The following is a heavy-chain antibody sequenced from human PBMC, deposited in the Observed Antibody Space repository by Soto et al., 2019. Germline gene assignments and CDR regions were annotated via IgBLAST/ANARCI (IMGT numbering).Heavy chain of an antibody. V-gene: IGHV2-5*01. J-gene: IGHJ4*02. CDR3: THRRGIAAIATFDY. D-gene: IGHD6-13*01. Sequence: QITLEESGPSLVKPTQTLTLTCTFSGFSLKNSGVGVAWIRQPPGKALEWHALIYWNDDKRYSPTLKNRININKDTSKNQVVLTMTNMDTVDTGTYYCTHRRGIAAIATFDYWGQGMLVTVSS. CDR1: GFSLKNSGVG. CDR2: IYWNDDK.